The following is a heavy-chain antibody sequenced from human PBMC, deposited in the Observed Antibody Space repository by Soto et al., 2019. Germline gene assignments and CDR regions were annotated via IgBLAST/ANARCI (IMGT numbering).Heavy chain of an antibody. CDR3: ARARRSNRWVHGY. V-gene: IGHV1-8*01. J-gene: IGHJ4*02. D-gene: IGHD3-3*01. CDR1: GYTFTSYD. Sequence: ASVKVSCKASGYTFTSYDINWVRQATGQGLEWMGWMNPNSGNTGYAQKFQGRVTMTRNTSISTAYMELSSLRSEDTAVYYCARARRSNRWVHGYWGQGTLVTVSS. CDR2: MNPNSGNT.